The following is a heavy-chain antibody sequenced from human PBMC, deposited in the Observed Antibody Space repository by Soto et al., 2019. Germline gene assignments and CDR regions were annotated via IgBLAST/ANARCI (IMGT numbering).Heavy chain of an antibody. CDR2: IIGTDDSG. D-gene: IGHD3-10*01. J-gene: IGHJ4*02. V-gene: IGHV3-23*01. CDR3: TKGSWLDD. Sequence: EVQLLESGGGLVQPGGSLRLSCAASGFTFSTYDMSWARLVTGKGLEWVSTIIGTDDSGHYADSVRGRCTISKDKSKNTLYLLLNSLRTEDTAIYYCTKGSWLDDWGRGTLVTVSS. CDR1: GFTFSTYD.